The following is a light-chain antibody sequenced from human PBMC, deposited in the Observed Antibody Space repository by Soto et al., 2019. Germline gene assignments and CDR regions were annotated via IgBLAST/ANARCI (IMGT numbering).Light chain of an antibody. CDR3: SSSAGTKNMV. CDR1: SSDVGASNY. V-gene: IGLV2-8*01. J-gene: IGLJ2*01. CDR2: EVN. Sequence: QSALTQPPSASGSPGPSVTISCTGTSSDVGASNYVSWYQQHPGKAPKLMISEVNKRPSGVPDRFSGSKSGNTASLTVSGLQAEDEADYYCSSSAGTKNMVFGGGTQLTVL.